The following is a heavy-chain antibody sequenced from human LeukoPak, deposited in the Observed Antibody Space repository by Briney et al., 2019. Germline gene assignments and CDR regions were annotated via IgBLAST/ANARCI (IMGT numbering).Heavy chain of an antibody. CDR2: ISGSGGST. Sequence: GGSLRLSCAASGFTFSSYAMSWVRQAPGKGLEWGSAISGSGGSTYYADSVKGRFTISRDNSKNTLYLQMNSLRAEDTAVYYCAKVVSITMVRGVIITDWYFDLWGRGTLVTVSS. J-gene: IGHJ2*01. D-gene: IGHD3-10*01. CDR3: AKVVSITMVRGVIITDWYFDL. V-gene: IGHV3-23*01. CDR1: GFTFSSYA.